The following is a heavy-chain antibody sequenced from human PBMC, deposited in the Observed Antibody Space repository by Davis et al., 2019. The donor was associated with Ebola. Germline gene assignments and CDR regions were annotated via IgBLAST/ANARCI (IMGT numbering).Heavy chain of an antibody. Sequence: GESLKIPCAASGFTFSSYGMHWVRQAPGKGLEWVAVISYDGSNKYYADSVKGRFTISRDNSKNTLYLQMNSLRAEDTAVYYCASGLRGYSYGNWFDTWGQGTLVTVSS. D-gene: IGHD5-18*01. CDR3: ASGLRGYSYGNWFDT. V-gene: IGHV3-30*03. J-gene: IGHJ5*02. CDR2: ISYDGSNK. CDR1: GFTFSSYG.